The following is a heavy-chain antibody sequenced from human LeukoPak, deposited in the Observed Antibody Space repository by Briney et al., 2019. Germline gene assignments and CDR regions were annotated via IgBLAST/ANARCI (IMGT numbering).Heavy chain of an antibody. V-gene: IGHV3-30*18. CDR3: AKGGYYYDSSGYFPNFQH. CDR2: ISYDGSNK. CDR1: GFTFSSYG. Sequence: GGSLRLSCAASGFTFSSYGMHWVRQAPGTGLEWVAVISYDGSNKYYADSVKGRFTISRDNSKNTLYLQMNSLRAEDTAVYYCAKGGYYYDSSGYFPNFQHWGQGTLVTVSS. J-gene: IGHJ1*01. D-gene: IGHD3-22*01.